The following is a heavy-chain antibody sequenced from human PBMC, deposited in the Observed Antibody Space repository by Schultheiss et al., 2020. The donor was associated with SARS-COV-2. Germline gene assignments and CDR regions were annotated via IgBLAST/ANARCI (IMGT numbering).Heavy chain of an antibody. CDR2: INTDAIST. CDR3: AKGWASVNAFDI. J-gene: IGHJ3*02. D-gene: IGHD3-3*01. Sequence: GESLKISCIGSGFTFTNYGMHWVRQVPGKGLVWVSRINTDAISTGYADSVKGRFTISRDNAKNTLYLQMNSLRAEDTAVYYCAKGWASVNAFDIWGQGTMVTVSS. CDR1: GFTFTNYG. V-gene: IGHV3-74*01.